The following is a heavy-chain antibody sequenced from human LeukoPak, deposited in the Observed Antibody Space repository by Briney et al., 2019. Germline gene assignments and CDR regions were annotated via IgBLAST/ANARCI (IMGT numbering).Heavy chain of an antibody. Sequence: PGGSLRLSCAASGFTFDDHGMNWVRQAPGKGLEWVSGINWNGGSTGYVDSVKGRFTISRDNAKNSLYLQMNSLRAEDTAVYYCATYSSLNRREFQFWGQGTLLTVSS. J-gene: IGHJ1*01. D-gene: IGHD3-22*01. CDR1: GFTFDDHG. CDR3: ATYSSLNRREFQF. V-gene: IGHV3-20*04. CDR2: INWNGGST.